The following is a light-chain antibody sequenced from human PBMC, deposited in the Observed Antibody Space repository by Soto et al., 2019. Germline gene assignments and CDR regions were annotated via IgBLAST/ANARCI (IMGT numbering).Light chain of an antibody. Sequence: DIQMTQSPSTLSASVGDRVTITCRASQSISTYLNWYQQKPGKAPTLLIYAASSLQSGVPSRFRGGGSGTDFTLTISNLQPEDFATYFCQQCYGSPRTFGQGTKVEI. J-gene: IGKJ1*01. CDR1: QSISTY. V-gene: IGKV1-39*01. CDR2: AAS. CDR3: QQCYGSPRT.